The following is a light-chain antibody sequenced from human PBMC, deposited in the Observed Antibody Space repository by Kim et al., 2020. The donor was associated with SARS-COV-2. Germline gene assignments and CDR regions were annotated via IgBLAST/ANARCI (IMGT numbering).Light chain of an antibody. CDR2: YDT. CDR3: QVWDMSSYHVV. CDR1: NIRSKS. Sequence: YELTQPPSVSVAPGETARMTCGGNNIRSKSVHWYQQKPGQAPVLVIYYDTDRPSGIPERFSGSNSENTATLTISRVVAGDEADYYCQVWDMSSYHVVFG. J-gene: IGLJ2*01. V-gene: IGLV3-21*04.